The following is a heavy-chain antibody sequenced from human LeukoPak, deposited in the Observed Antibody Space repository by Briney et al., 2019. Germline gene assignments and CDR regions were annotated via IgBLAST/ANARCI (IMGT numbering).Heavy chain of an antibody. D-gene: IGHD3-10*02. CDR1: GFTFSKAL. CDR3: AELGITMIGGV. CDR2: ISSSGSTI. V-gene: IGHV3-11*04. Sequence: GGSLRLSCVASGFTFSKALMSWVRQAPGKGLEWVSYISSSGSTIYYADSVKGRFTISRDNAKNSLYLQMNSLRAEDTAVYYCAELGITMIGGVWGKGTTVTISS. J-gene: IGHJ6*04.